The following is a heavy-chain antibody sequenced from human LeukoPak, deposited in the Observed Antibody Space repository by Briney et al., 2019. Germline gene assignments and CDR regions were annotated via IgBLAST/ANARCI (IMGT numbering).Heavy chain of an antibody. CDR1: GFTFSSYW. J-gene: IGHJ4*02. V-gene: IGHV3-74*01. Sequence: GGSLRLSCAASGFTFSSYWMHWVRQAPGKGLVWVSTIYSVGSDTLYADSVKGRFTISRDNSKNTLYLQMNSLRAEDTAVYYCARDRRSSPDYWGRGTLVTVSS. CDR3: ARDRRSSPDY. D-gene: IGHD2-2*01. CDR2: IYSVGSDT.